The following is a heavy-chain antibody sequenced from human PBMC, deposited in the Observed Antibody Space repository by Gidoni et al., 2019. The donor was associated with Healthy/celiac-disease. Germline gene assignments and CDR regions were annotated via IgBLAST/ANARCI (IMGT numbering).Heavy chain of an antibody. CDR2: IYWDADQ. V-gene: IGHV2-5*02. Sequence: QITLKESGSTLVKPTQTLTLTCTFPRFSLSTRGVGVGWIRQTPGKDLEWIALIYWDADQRYSPALKSRLTITKDTSNNQVVLTMTNMDPVDTATYYCAHRRGRDGYKSAFDIWGQGTMVTVSS. D-gene: IGHD5-12*01. J-gene: IGHJ3*02. CDR1: RFSLSTRGVG. CDR3: AHRRGRDGYKSAFDI.